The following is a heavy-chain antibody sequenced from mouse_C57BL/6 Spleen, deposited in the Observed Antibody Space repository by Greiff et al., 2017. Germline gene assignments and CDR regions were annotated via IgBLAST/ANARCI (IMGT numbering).Heavy chain of an antibody. D-gene: IGHD2-3*01. CDR1: GFTFSDYG. CDR3: ARRDGYSWYFDV. V-gene: IGHV5-17*01. CDR2: ISSGSSTI. J-gene: IGHJ1*03. Sequence: EVKVEESGGGLVKPGGSLKLSCAASGFTFSDYGMHWVRQAPEKGLEWVAYISSGSSTIYYADTVKGRFTISRDNAKSTLFLQMTSLRSEDTAMYYCARRDGYSWYFDVWGTGTTVTVSS.